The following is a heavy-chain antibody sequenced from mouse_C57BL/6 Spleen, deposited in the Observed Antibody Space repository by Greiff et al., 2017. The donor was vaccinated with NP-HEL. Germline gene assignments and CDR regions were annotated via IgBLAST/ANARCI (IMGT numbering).Heavy chain of an antibody. J-gene: IGHJ2*01. Sequence: EVMLVESGGDLVKPGGSLKLSCAASGFTFSSYGMSWVRQTPDKRLEWVATISSGGSYTYYPDSVKGRFTISRDNAKNTLYLQMSSLKSEDTAMYYCARLGPTRDYFDYWGQGTTLTVSS. V-gene: IGHV5-6*01. CDR1: GFTFSSYG. D-gene: IGHD2-10*01. CDR2: ISSGGSYT. CDR3: ARLGPTRDYFDY.